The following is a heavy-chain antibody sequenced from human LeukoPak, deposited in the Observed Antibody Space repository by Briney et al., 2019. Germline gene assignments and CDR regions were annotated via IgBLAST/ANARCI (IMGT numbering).Heavy chain of an antibody. V-gene: IGHV4-59*01. CDR1: GGSISSYY. CDR3: AREDPQTTVPEGMDV. J-gene: IGHJ6*02. Sequence: SETLSLTCTVSGGSISSYYWSWLRQPPGKGLEWIGYIYYTGTTNYSPSLRSRVTISVDTSRNQFSLRLSSVTAADTAVYYCAREDPQTTVPEGMDVWGHGTTVIVSS. CDR2: IYYTGTT. D-gene: IGHD4-17*01.